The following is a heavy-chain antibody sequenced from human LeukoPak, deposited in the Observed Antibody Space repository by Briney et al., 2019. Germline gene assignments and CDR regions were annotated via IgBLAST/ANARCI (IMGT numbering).Heavy chain of an antibody. J-gene: IGHJ5*02. CDR2: IKQDGSEK. Sequence: GGSLRLSCAASGFTFSSYWMSWVRQAPGKGLEWVANIKQDGSEKYYADSVKGRFTISRDNSKNTLYLQMNSLRAEDTAVYYCAKDRRDYGDFRWFDPWGQGTLVTVSS. CDR3: AKDRRDYGDFRWFDP. CDR1: GFTFSSYW. D-gene: IGHD4-17*01. V-gene: IGHV3-7*01.